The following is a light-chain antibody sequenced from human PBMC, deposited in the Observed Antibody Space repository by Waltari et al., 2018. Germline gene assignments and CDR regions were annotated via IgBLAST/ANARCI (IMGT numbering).Light chain of an antibody. Sequence: VLIQSSGTLSVSPGERATLSCRASESVTNDYLAWYQQKPGQAPRLLIFDASVRATGIPDRFSGSGSGTDFTLTITRLEPEDFAVYHCQQYGSLPWTFGQGTKVDMK. J-gene: IGKJ1*01. CDR2: DAS. CDR3: QQYGSLPWT. CDR1: ESVTNDY. V-gene: IGKV3-20*01.